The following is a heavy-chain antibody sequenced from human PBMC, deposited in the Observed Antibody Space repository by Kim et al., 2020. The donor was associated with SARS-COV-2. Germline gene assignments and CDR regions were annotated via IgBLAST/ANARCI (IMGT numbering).Heavy chain of an antibody. J-gene: IGHJ4*02. V-gene: IGHV4-34*01. CDR1: GGSFSGYY. CDR3: ARGHRITTVTTDPFDY. D-gene: IGHD4-17*01. CDR2: INHSGST. Sequence: SETLSLTCAVYGGSFSGYYWSWIRQPPGKGLEWIGEINHSGSTNYNPSLKSRVTISVDTSKNQFSLKLSSVTAADTAVYYCARGHRITTVTTDPFDYWGQGTLVTVSS.